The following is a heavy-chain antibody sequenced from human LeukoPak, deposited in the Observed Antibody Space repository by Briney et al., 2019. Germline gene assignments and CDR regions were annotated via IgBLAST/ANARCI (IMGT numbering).Heavy chain of an antibody. Sequence: SETLSLTCTVSDGSISSGSYYWSSIRQPAGKGLEWIGRIYTSGSTNYNPSLKSRVTISVDTSKNQFSLKLSSVTAADTAVYYCARAKIEMGYDFWSGYSPFDYWGQGTLVTVSS. CDR1: DGSISSGSYY. CDR2: IYTSGST. CDR3: ARAKIEMGYDFWSGYSPFDY. V-gene: IGHV4-61*02. J-gene: IGHJ4*02. D-gene: IGHD3-3*01.